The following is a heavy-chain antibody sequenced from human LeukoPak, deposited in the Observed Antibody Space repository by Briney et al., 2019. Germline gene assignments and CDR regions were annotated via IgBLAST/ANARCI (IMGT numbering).Heavy chain of an antibody. CDR2: IIPIFGTA. Sequence: SVKVSCKASGGTFSSCAISWVRQAPGQGLEWMGGIIPIFGTANYAQKFQGRVTITTDESTSTAYMELSSLRSEDTAVYYCASSSIAARKFLLGPYCYYYYMDVWGKGTTVTVSS. V-gene: IGHV1-69*05. J-gene: IGHJ6*03. CDR1: GGTFSSCA. D-gene: IGHD6-6*01. CDR3: ASSSIAARKFLLGPYCYYYYMDV.